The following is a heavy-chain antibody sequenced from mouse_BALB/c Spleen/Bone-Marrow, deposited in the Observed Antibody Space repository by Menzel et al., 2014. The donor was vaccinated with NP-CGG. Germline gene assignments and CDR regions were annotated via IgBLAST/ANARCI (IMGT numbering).Heavy chain of an antibody. D-gene: IGHD2-14*01. Sequence: VKLVESGAKLVRPGVSVKISCKGSGYTFTDHAMHWVKRSHAKSLEWIGLIGGYYGDAIYNQKFKGKATMTVDKSSSTAYMELARLTSEDSAIYYCARSGKVRNAMDYWGQGTSVTVSS. CDR3: ARSGKVRNAMDY. J-gene: IGHJ4*01. V-gene: IGHV1S137*01. CDR2: IGGYYGDA. CDR1: GYTFTDHA.